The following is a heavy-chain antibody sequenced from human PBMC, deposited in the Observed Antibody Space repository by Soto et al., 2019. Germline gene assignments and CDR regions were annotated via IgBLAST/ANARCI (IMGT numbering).Heavy chain of an antibody. J-gene: IGHJ4*02. CDR2: IIPIFGTA. D-gene: IGHD3-22*01. V-gene: IGHV1-69*13. CDR3: ARLNYYDSSGYYPDY. Sequence: GASVKVSCKASGGTFSSYAISWVRQAPGQGLEWMGGIIPIFGTANYAQKFQGRVTITADESTSTAYMELSSLRSEDTAVYYCARLNYYDSSGYYPDYWGQGTLVTVSS. CDR1: GGTFSSYA.